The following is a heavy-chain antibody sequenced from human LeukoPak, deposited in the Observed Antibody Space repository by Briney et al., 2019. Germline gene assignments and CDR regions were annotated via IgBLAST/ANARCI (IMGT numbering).Heavy chain of an antibody. Sequence: GGSLRLSCAASGFTFISYAMGWVRQAPGKGLEWVSAISGSGGTRYYADSVKGRFTISRDNSKNTLYLQMNSLRVEDTAVYYCAKSRGYYYDSSGYLDGFDYWGQGTLVTVSS. V-gene: IGHV3-23*01. CDR3: AKSRGYYYDSSGYLDGFDY. D-gene: IGHD3-22*01. CDR2: ISGSGGTR. CDR1: GFTFISYA. J-gene: IGHJ4*02.